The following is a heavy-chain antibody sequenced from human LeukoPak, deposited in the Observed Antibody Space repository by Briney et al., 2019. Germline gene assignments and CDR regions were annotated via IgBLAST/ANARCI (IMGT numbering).Heavy chain of an antibody. CDR3: ARAVRNHLLLEE. CDR1: GYTFSTYD. CDR2: VNPNSGNT. D-gene: IGHD2-21*01. V-gene: IGHV1-8*01. Sequence: ASVKVSCKASGYTFSTYDVAWVRQAPGQGLEWMGWVNPNSGNTGYARKFRGAVTISSDASVTSAYMEVSSLTSEDTAVSFCARAVRNHLLLEEWGQGTLITVSS. J-gene: IGHJ4*02.